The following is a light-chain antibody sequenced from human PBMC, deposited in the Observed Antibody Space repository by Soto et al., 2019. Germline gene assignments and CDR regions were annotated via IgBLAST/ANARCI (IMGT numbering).Light chain of an antibody. CDR2: GAS. J-gene: IGKJ2*01. CDR3: QQYDSSPHT. Sequence: EIVLTQSPGTLSLSPGERATLSCRASQSVSSSHLAWYQQNPGQAPRLLIYGASSRPTRIPDRFSGSGSGTDFNLTISRLEPEDFAVYYCQQYDSSPHTFGQGTKLEIK. V-gene: IGKV3-20*01. CDR1: QSVSSSH.